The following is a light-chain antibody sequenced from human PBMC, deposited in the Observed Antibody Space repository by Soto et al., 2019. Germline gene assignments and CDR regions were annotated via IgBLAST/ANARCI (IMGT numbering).Light chain of an antibody. CDR3: AAWDDSLNAVV. V-gene: IGLV1-44*01. CDR1: SSNIGSNT. CDR2: SNN. J-gene: IGLJ2*01. Sequence: SVLTQPPSASGTPGQRVTISCSGSSSNIGSNTVNWYQQLPGTAPKLLIYSNNQRPSGVPDRFSGSKSGTSASLAISGLQSEDEADYYCAAWDDSLNAVVFGGGTKVT.